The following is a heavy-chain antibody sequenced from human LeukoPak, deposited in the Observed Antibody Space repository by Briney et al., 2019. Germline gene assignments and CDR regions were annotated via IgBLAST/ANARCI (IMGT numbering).Heavy chain of an antibody. CDR1: GFTFSSYA. Sequence: GRSLRLSCAASGFTFSSYAMHWVRQAPGKGLEWVAVISYDGSNKYYADSVKGRFTISRDNSKNTLYLQMNSLRAEDTAVYYCATGIAAAGTLGGWYFDLWGRGTLVTVSS. V-gene: IGHV3-30*01. CDR2: ISYDGSNK. J-gene: IGHJ2*01. CDR3: ATGIAAAGTLGGWYFDL. D-gene: IGHD6-13*01.